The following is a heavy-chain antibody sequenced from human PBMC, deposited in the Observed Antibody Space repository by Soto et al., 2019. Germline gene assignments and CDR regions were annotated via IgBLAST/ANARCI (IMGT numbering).Heavy chain of an antibody. CDR3: ANDITYCKNGVCYFSEHGVY. D-gene: IGHD2-8*01. CDR2: ISNSGSDI. Sequence: GGSLRLSCEASGFTFGDYYMNWIRQAPGKGLEWVSYISNSGSDIDYADFVQGRFTISRDNAKNPLYLQMNSLRAEDTAVYYSANDITYCKNGVCYFSEHGVYWGQGTLVIVSS. J-gene: IGHJ4*02. CDR1: GFTFGDYY. V-gene: IGHV3-11*01.